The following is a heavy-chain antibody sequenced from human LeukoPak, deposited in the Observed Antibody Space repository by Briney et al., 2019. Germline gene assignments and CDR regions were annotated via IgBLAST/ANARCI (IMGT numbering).Heavy chain of an antibody. V-gene: IGHV4-59*01. J-gene: IGHJ3*02. D-gene: IGHD3-16*01. Sequence: SETLSLTCTVSGGSIGTYYWSWIRQPPGKGLEWIGYIYYSGSTNYNPSLKSRVTISVDTSNNQFSLKLSSVTAADTAVYYCARGAPGGNAFDIWGQGTMVTVSS. CDR2: IYYSGST. CDR1: GGSIGTYY. CDR3: ARGAPGGNAFDI.